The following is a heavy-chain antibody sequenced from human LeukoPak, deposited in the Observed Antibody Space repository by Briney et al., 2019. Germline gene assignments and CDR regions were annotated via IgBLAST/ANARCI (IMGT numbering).Heavy chain of an antibody. J-gene: IGHJ5*02. D-gene: IGHD3-10*01. CDR2: IYYSGNT. Sequence: SETLSLTCTVSGGSISSYYWSWIRQPPGKGLEWIGYIYYSGNTNYNPSLKSRVTISVDTSKNQFSLKLSSVTAADTAVYYCARTIGYGSGSYPNWFDPWGQGTLVTVSS. V-gene: IGHV4-59*01. CDR3: ARTIGYGSGSYPNWFDP. CDR1: GGSISSYY.